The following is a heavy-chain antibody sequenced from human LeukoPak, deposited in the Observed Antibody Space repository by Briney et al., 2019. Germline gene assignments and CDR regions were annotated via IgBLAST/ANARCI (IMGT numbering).Heavy chain of an antibody. CDR3: AKDRGKSSGWYSMDV. J-gene: IGHJ6*04. CDR1: GFTFSSYE. CDR2: ISSSGSTI. V-gene: IGHV3-48*03. Sequence: GGSLRLSCAASGFTFSSYEMNWVRQAPGKGLEWVSYISSSGSTIYYADSVKGRFTISRDNAKNSLYLQMNSLRAEDTAVYYCAKDRGKSSGWYSMDVWGKGTTVTISS. D-gene: IGHD6-19*01.